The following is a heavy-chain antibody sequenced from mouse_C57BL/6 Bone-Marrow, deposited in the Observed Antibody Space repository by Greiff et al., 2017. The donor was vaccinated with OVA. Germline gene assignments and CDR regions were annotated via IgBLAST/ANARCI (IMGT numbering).Heavy chain of an antibody. CDR2: IDPSASYT. J-gene: IGHJ1*03. Sequence: QVQLQQPGAELVMPGASVKLSCKASGYTFTSYWMHWVKQRPGQGLEWIGEIDPSASYTNYNQKFKGKSTLTVDKSSSTAYMQLSSLTSEDSAVYYCARDLHWYFDVWGTGTTVTVSS. CDR1: GYTFTSYW. CDR3: ARDLHWYFDV. V-gene: IGHV1-69*01.